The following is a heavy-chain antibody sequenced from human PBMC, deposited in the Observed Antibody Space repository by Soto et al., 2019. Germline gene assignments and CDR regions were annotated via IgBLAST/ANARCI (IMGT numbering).Heavy chain of an antibody. CDR3: ASFRGLMVATVDY. D-gene: IGHD5-12*01. CDR2: IWYDGSNK. Sequence: QVQLVESGGGVVQPGRSLRLSCAASGFIFSSYGMHWVRQAPGKGLEWVAVIWYDGSNKYYADSVKGRFTISRDNSKNTLFLQMNSLRAEDTAVYYCASFRGLMVATVDYWGQGTLVTVSS. CDR1: GFIFSSYG. J-gene: IGHJ4*02. V-gene: IGHV3-33*01.